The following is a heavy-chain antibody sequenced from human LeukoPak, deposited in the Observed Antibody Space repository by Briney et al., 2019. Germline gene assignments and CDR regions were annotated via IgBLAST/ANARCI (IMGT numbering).Heavy chain of an antibody. D-gene: IGHD2-15*01. CDR2: ISGGGGST. CDR1: GFTFSNCA. CDR3: ARDRAPYCSGGSCYFDY. J-gene: IGHJ4*02. V-gene: IGHV3-23*01. Sequence: PGGSLRLSCAASGFTFSNCAMSWVRQTPGKGLEWVSAISGGGGSTYYADSVKGRFTISRDNSKNTLYLQMNSLRAEDTAVYYCARDRAPYCSGGSCYFDYWGQGTLVTVSS.